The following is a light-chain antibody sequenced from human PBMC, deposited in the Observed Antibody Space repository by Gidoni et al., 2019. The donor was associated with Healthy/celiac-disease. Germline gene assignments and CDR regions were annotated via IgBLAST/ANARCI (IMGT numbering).Light chain of an antibody. CDR1: QSVSSN. J-gene: IGKJ2*04. CDR2: GAS. CDR3: QQYNNWPPGS. Sequence: EIVMTQSPATLSVSPGDRATLSCRASQSVSSNLAWYQQKPGQAPRLLIYGASTRATGIPARFSGSGSGTEFTLTISSLQSEDFAVYYCQQYNNWPPGSFGQXTKLEIK. V-gene: IGKV3-15*01.